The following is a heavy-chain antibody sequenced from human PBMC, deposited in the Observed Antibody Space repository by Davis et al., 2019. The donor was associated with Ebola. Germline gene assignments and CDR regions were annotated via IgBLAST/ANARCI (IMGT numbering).Heavy chain of an antibody. J-gene: IGHJ5*02. V-gene: IGHV4-34*01. CDR2: INHSGSS. CDR1: GGSFSTSY. CDR3: ARSITIIRGVIPWFDP. Sequence: SETLSLTCAVYGGSFSTSYWNWIRQPPGKGLEWIGEINHSGSSKYNPSLKSRVTMSVDTSKNQVSLRLSSVTAADTAVYYCARSITIIRGVIPWFDPWGQGTLVTVSS. D-gene: IGHD3-10*01.